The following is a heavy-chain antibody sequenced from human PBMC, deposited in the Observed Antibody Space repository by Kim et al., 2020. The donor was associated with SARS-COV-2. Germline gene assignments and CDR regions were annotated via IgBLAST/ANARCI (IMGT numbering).Heavy chain of an antibody. V-gene: IGHV3-21*01. Sequence: GGSLRLSCAASGFTFSSYSMNWVRQAPGKGLEWVSSISSSSSYIYYADSVKGRFTISRDNAKNSLYLQMNSLRAEDTAVYYCARDKGGGSYYLGGMDVWGQGTTVTVSS. CDR3: ARDKGGGSYYLGGMDV. CDR1: GFTFSSYS. J-gene: IGHJ6*02. CDR2: ISSSSSYI. D-gene: IGHD1-26*01.